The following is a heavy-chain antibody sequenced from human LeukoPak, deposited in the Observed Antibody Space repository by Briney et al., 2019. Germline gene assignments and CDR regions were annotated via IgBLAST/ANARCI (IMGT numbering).Heavy chain of an antibody. Sequence: PSETLSLTCTVSGGSISSSSYYWGWIRQPPGKGLEFIGNIYYTGSTNYNPSPKSRVTISVDTSRNSFSLELSSVTAADTAVYYCARVGYCGDDCYPFDYWGQGTLTTISS. D-gene: IGHD2-21*02. V-gene: IGHV4-39*02. J-gene: IGHJ4*02. CDR3: ARVGYCGDDCYPFDY. CDR1: GGSISSSSYY. CDR2: IYYTGST.